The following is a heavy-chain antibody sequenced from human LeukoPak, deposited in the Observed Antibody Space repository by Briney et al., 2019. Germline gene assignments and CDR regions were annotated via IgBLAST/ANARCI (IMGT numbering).Heavy chain of an antibody. CDR2: ISSSSSYI. J-gene: IGHJ5*02. CDR1: GFTFSSYS. V-gene: IGHV3-21*01. Sequence: GGSLRLSCAASGFTFSSYSMNWVRQAPGKGLEWVSSISSSSSYIYYADSVKGRFTISRDNAKNSLYLQMNSLRAEDTAVYYCARVNRGYCSGGSCYSVSGVVVWFDPWGQGTLVTVSS. D-gene: IGHD2-15*01. CDR3: ARVNRGYCSGGSCYSVSGVVVWFDP.